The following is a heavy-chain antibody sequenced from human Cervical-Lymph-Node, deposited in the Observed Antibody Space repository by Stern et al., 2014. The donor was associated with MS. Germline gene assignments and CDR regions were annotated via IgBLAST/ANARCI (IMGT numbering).Heavy chain of an antibody. D-gene: IGHD3-10*01. Sequence: VQLVESGPGLVKPSETLSLTCTVSGGSISSYYWSWIRQPPGKGLEWIGYIYYSGSTNYNPSLKSRVTISVDTSKNQFSLKLSSVTAADTAVYYCARDKYVRGVIPRSPYYYYGMDVWGQGTTVTGSS. CDR3: ARDKYVRGVIPRSPYYYYGMDV. CDR1: GGSISSYY. V-gene: IGHV4-59*01. CDR2: IYYSGST. J-gene: IGHJ6*02.